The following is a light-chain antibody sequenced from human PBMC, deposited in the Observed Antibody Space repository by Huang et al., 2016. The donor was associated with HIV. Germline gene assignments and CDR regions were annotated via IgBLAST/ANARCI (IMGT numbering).Light chain of an antibody. CDR1: RTVSSSS. CDR3: QQYGSSRYS. Sequence: EIVLAQSPETLSLPPGEKATLSCRASRTVSSSSLAWYQQRPGQAPRLLSYRATNRATGVPDRFSGSGSETDFTLTISRLEPEDFAVYYCQQYGSSRYSFGQGTRLDIK. V-gene: IGKV3-20*01. J-gene: IGKJ2*03. CDR2: RAT.